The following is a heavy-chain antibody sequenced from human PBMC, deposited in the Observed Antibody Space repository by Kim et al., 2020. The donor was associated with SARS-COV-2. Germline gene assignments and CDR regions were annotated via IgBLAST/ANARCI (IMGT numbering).Heavy chain of an antibody. V-gene: IGHV7-4-1*02. CDR2: INTNTGNP. Sequence: ASVKVSCKASGYTFTSYAMNWVRQAPGQGLEWMGWINTNTGNPTYAQGFTGRFVYSLDTSVSTAYLQISSLKAEDTAVYYCARGVAAAGTIWYYYYGMDVWGQGTTVTVSS. D-gene: IGHD6-13*01. CDR3: ARGVAAAGTIWYYYYGMDV. J-gene: IGHJ6*02. CDR1: GYTFTSYA.